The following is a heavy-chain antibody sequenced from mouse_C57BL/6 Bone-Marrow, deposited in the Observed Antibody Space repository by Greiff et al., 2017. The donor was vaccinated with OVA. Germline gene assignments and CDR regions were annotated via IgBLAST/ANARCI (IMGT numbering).Heavy chain of an antibody. V-gene: IGHV14-4*01. J-gene: IGHJ2*01. Sequence: VQLKESGAELVRPGASVKLSCTASGFNIKDDYMHWVKERPEQGLEWIGWIDPENGDTEYASKFQGKATITADTSSKTVYLHLSSLTSEDPAHYYCTTFPYWGPGTTLPVSS. CDR3: TTFPY. CDR1: GFNIKDDY. CDR2: IDPENGDT.